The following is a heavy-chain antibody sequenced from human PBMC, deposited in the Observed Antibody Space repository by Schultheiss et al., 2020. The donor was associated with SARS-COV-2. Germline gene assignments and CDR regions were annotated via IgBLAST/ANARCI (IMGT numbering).Heavy chain of an antibody. Sequence: GGSLRLSCAASGFTFSGCGMHWVRQAPGKGLEWVALISYDGDNKYYADSVKGRFTISRDNAKNSLYLQMNSLRAEDTAVYYCARERVYYYDSSGYHWFDPWGQGTLVTVSS. CDR1: GFTFSGCG. CDR2: ISYDGDNK. J-gene: IGHJ5*02. D-gene: IGHD3-22*01. CDR3: ARERVYYYDSSGYHWFDP. V-gene: IGHV3-30*03.